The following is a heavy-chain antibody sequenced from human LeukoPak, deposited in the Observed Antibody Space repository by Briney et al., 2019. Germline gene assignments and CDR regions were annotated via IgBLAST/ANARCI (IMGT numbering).Heavy chain of an antibody. D-gene: IGHD3-22*01. CDR1: GFTFSSYT. CDR3: AKEPSAFDGSGYGSFDF. J-gene: IGHJ4*02. V-gene: IGHV3-23*01. Sequence: GGSLRLSCAASGFTFSSYTMNWVRQALGQGLEWVSTISDPHSGSETHYADSVKGRFTISRDDSQNTLYLQMDSLRAEDTAVYYCAKEPSAFDGSGYGSFDFWGQGTLVTVSS. CDR2: ISDPHSGSET.